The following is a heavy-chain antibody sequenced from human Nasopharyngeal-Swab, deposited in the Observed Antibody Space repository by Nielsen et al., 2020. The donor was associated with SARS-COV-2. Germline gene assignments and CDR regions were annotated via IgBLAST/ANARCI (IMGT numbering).Heavy chain of an antibody. CDR2: IGSKANSYAT. CDR3: TRRPLTPANGMDV. D-gene: IGHD1-14*01. V-gene: IGHV3-73*01. J-gene: IGHJ6*02. CDR1: GFTFSGSA. Sequence: GVLKISCAASGFTFSGSAMHWVRQASGKGLEWVGRIGSKANSYATAYAASVKGRFTISRDDSKNTAYLQMNSLKTEDTAVYYCTRRPLTPANGMDVWGQGTTVTVSS.